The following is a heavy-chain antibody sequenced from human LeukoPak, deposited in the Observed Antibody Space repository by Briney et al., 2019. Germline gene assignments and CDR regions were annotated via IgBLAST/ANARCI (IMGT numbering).Heavy chain of an antibody. V-gene: IGHV3-23*01. J-gene: IGHJ4*02. CDR3: AKLVVEDY. CDR1: GITLSSYA. CDR2: ISGSGGST. D-gene: IGHD3-22*01. Sequence: PGGSLRLSCAASGITLSSYALSRGRQAPGKGLEWVSAISGSGGSTYYADSVKGRFTISRDNSKNTLYLQMNSLRAEDTAVYYCAKLVVEDYWGQGTLVTVSS.